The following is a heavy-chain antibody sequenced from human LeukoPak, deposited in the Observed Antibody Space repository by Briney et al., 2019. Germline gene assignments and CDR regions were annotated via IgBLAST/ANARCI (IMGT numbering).Heavy chain of an antibody. CDR1: GFTFGSYN. D-gene: IGHD3-10*01. V-gene: IGHV3-21*01. Sequence: GGSLRLSCAASGFTFGSYNMNWVRQAPGKGLEWVSSISSSSNYIYYADSVKGRFTISRDNAKNSVYLQVNSLRAEDTALYYCARESGSPDYWGQGTLVTVSS. CDR3: ARESGSPDY. J-gene: IGHJ4*02. CDR2: ISSSSNYI.